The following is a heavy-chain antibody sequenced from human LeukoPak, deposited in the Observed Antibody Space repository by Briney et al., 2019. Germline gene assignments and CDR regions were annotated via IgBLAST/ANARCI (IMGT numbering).Heavy chain of an antibody. CDR1: GVSVSSSNDY. CDR3: AREDSAISDNAFDI. V-gene: IGHV4-39*07. Sequence: SGTLSLTCTVSGVSVSSSNDYWGWIRQPPGKGLEWIGSVYYTGSTYHNPSLKSRVTMSVDTSRNQFSLKLYSVTAADTAMYYCAREDSAISDNAFDIWGQGTLVTISS. CDR2: VYYTGST. D-gene: IGHD1-26*01. J-gene: IGHJ3*02.